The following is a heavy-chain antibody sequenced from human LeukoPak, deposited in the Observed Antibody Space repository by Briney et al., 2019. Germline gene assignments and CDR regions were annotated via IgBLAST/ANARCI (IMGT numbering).Heavy chain of an antibody. V-gene: IGHV1-69*01. CDR1: GGTFSSYA. Sequence: GASVKVSCKASGGTFSSYAISWVRQAPGQGLEWMGGIIPIFGTANYAQKFQGRVTITADESTSTAYMELSSLRSEDTAVYYCATSTVLLSGYYYGMDVWGQGTTVTVSS. J-gene: IGHJ6*02. CDR3: ATSTVLLSGYYYGMDV. D-gene: IGHD2-2*01. CDR2: IIPIFGTA.